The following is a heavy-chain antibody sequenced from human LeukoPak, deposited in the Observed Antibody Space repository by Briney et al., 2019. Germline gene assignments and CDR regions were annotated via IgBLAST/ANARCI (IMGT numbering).Heavy chain of an antibody. Sequence: PSETLSLTCAVFSASVSDYHWSWIRQPPGKGLEWIGEINHSGSTNYNPSLKSRVTISVDTSKNQFSLKLSSVTAVDTAVYYCARVGYCYGRTKNWFDPWGQGTLVTVSS. CDR2: INHSGST. V-gene: IGHV4-34*01. J-gene: IGHJ5*02. CDR1: SASVSDYH. D-gene: IGHD5-18*01. CDR3: ARVGYCYGRTKNWFDP.